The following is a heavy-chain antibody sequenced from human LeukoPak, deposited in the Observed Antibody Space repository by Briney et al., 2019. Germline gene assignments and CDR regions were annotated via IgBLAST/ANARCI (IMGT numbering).Heavy chain of an antibody. J-gene: IGHJ6*03. CDR3: ARGMLRGYYYYYMDV. V-gene: IGHV1-8*01. CDR1: GYTFTSYD. CDR2: MNPNSGNT. Sequence: ASVTVSCKASGYTFTSYDINWVRQATGQGLEWMGWMNPNSGNTGYAQKFQGRVTMTRNTSISKAYMELSSLRSEDTAGYYCARGMLRGYYYYYMDVWGKGTTVTVSS. D-gene: IGHD3-16*01.